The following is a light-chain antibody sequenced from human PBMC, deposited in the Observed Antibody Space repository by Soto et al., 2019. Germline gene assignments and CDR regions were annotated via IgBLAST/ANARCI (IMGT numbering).Light chain of an antibody. V-gene: IGKV1-9*01. CDR2: AAS. J-gene: IGKJ4*01. CDR3: HQLNSYYHRLI. CDR1: QDIGQS. Sequence: IHLTQSPSSLSASVGYRVTITCRASQDIGQSLAWYQQEPVKAPKLLXYAASALHSGVRATSRGSGSGTDFAHTITSLQPEDLETYTYHQLNSYYHRLIFGGGTKVDIK.